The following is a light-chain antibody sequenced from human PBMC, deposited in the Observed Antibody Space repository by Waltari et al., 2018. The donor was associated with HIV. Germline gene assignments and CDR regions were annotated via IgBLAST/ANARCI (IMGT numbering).Light chain of an antibody. J-gene: IGKJ1*01. Sequence: DIVMTQSPDSLAVSLGERATISCKYGRTVLYNSNNKNHLAWYQQKAGKPPNLLIYWASIREIGVPERFTGSGSGNDFNLTISSLRADDVAVYYCQQFFTFPRTFGQGTKVEI. V-gene: IGKV4-1*01. CDR1: RTVLYNSNNKNH. CDR2: WAS. CDR3: QQFFTFPRT.